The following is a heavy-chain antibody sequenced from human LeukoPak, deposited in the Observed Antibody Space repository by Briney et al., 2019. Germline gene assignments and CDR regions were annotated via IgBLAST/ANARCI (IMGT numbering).Heavy chain of an antibody. CDR1: GFSFSDNH. CDR3: AVIVRARSFDF. CDR2: VRTKARSYTT. J-gene: IGHJ4*02. V-gene: IGHV3-72*01. Sequence: SGGSLRLSCAASGFSFSDNHMDWVRQAPGKGLEWVGRVRTKARSYTTEYAASVKGRFTISRDDSMNSLYLQMRSLKTEDTAVYYCAVIVRARSFDFWGQGTLATVSS. D-gene: IGHD1-26*01.